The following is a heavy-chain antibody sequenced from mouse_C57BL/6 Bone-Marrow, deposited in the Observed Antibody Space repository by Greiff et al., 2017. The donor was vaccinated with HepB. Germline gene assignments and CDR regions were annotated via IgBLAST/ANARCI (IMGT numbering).Heavy chain of an antibody. V-gene: IGHV1-81*01. CDR2: IYPRSGNT. CDR1: GYTFTSYG. Sequence: VHLVESGAELARPGASVKLSCKASGYTFTSYGISWVKQRTGQGLEWIGEIYPRSGNTYYNEKFKGKATLTADKSSSTAYMELRSLTSEDSAVYFCERAYYDYGWFAYWGQGTRVTVSA. J-gene: IGHJ3*01. CDR3: ERAYYDYGWFAY. D-gene: IGHD2-4*01.